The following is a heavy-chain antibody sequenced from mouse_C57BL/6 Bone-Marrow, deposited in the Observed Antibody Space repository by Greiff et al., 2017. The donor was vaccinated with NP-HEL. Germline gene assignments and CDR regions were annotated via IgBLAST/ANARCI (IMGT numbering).Heavy chain of an antibody. V-gene: IGHV1-15*01. Sequence: QVQLQQSGAELVRPGASVTLSCKASGYTFTDYEMHWVKQTPVHGLEWIGAIDPEPGGTAYNQKFKGKAILTADKSSSTAYMELRSLTSEDSAVYYCTRRGLRRAMDYWGQGTSGTVSS. CDR3: TRRGLRRAMDY. J-gene: IGHJ4*01. D-gene: IGHD2-4*01. CDR1: GYTFTDYE. CDR2: IDPEPGGT.